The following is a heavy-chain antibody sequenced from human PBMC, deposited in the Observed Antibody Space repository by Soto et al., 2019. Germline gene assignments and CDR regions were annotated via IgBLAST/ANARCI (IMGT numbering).Heavy chain of an antibody. D-gene: IGHD2-21*02. CDR1: GFTFSSYE. CDR2: ISSSGSTI. Sequence: VGSLRLSCAASGFTFSSYEMNWVRQAPGKGLEWVSYISSSGSTIYYADSVKGRFTISRDNAKNSPYLQMNGLRAEDTAVYYCARVRIVVVTTYPGDYYGMDVWGQGTTVTVSS. J-gene: IGHJ6*02. V-gene: IGHV3-48*03. CDR3: ARVRIVVVTTYPGDYYGMDV.